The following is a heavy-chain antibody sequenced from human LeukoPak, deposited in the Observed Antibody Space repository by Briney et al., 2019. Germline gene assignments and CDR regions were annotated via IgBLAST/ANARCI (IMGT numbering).Heavy chain of an antibody. D-gene: IGHD3-3*01. CDR1: GGSISSGGYY. CDR2: IYYSGST. V-gene: IGHV4-31*03. CDR3: ASRFLEGYYYMDV. J-gene: IGHJ6*03. Sequence: ASETLSLTCTVSGGSISSGGYYWSWIRQHPGKGLEWIGYIYYSGSTYYNPSLKSRVTISVDTSKNQFSLKLSSVTAADTAVYYCASRFLEGYYYMDVWGKGTTVTVSS.